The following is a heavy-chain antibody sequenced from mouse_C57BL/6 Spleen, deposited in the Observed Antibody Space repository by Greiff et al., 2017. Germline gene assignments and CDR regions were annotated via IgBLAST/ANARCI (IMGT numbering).Heavy chain of an antibody. V-gene: IGHV5-6*01. CDR1: GFTFSSYG. D-gene: IGHD3-2*02. CDR2: ISSGGSYT. CDR3: ARHHATWYFDV. J-gene: IGHJ1*03. Sequence: EVMLVESGGDLVKPGGSLKLSCAASGFTFSSYGMSWVRQTPDKRLEWVATISSGGSYTYYPDSVKGRFTISRDNAKNTLYLQMSSLKSEDTAMYYCARHHATWYFDVWGTGTTVTVSS.